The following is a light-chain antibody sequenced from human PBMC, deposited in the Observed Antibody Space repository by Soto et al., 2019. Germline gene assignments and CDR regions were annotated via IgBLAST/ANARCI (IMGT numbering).Light chain of an antibody. J-gene: IGKJ5*01. CDR1: QYISSD. V-gene: IGKV3-11*01. CDR3: QQRSSWPPIT. Sequence: EIVWTHSPGSRSFYTGERATLSCRASQYISSDLAWYQHKPGQAPRLLIYDASARATGIRARFSGSGSGTDFTLTISCLEPEDFAIHYCQQRSSWPPITFAQGTLLEI. CDR2: DAS.